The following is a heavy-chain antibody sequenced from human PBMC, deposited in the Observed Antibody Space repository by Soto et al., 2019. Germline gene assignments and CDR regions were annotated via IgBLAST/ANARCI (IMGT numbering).Heavy chain of an antibody. D-gene: IGHD3-9*01. Sequence: QVQLQQWGAGPLRPLETLSLTCGVSGGSFSGYYWAWIRQSPGKALEWIGEINDRGSINYNPSLKSRVSISVDTSKNHYSLNLRSVTAADTAAYYCARESHDILTGPPWVWYFDLWGRGTLVTVSS. CDR1: GGSFSGYY. J-gene: IGHJ2*01. V-gene: IGHV4-34*01. CDR3: ARESHDILTGPPWVWYFDL. CDR2: INDRGSI.